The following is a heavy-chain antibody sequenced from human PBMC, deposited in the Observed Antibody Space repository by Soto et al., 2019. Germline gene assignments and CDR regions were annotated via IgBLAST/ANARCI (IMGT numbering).Heavy chain of an antibody. Sequence: AISGDSVSSNSAAWNRIRQSPSRGLEWLGRTYYRSKWYNDYAVSVKSRITINPDTSKNQFSLQLNSVTPEDTAVYYCARDYYDSSGFPVDAFDIWGQGTMVTVSS. D-gene: IGHD3-22*01. CDR1: GDSVSSNSAA. CDR2: TYYRSKWYN. V-gene: IGHV6-1*01. J-gene: IGHJ3*02. CDR3: ARDYYDSSGFPVDAFDI.